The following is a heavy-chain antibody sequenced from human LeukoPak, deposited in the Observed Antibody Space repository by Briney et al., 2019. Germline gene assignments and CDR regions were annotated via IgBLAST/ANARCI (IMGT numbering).Heavy chain of an antibody. CDR2: VIPDTGNT. J-gene: IGHJ4*02. CDR1: GYTFSSYV. D-gene: IGHD3-16*01. Sequence: ASVKVSCKAAGYTFSSYVIHWVRHAPGQRLEWLGWVIPDTGNTEYSQKFQSRVAITSDTSTSTAYMELSGLRSEDTAVYYCAKDRGGAGDFDYWGQGTLVTVSS. V-gene: IGHV1-3*01. CDR3: AKDRGGAGDFDY.